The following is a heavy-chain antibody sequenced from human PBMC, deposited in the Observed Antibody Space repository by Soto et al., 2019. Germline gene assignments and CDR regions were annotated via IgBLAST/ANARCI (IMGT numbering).Heavy chain of an antibody. D-gene: IGHD3-3*01. CDR3: AGELQYYDFWSGARGLFDY. Sequence: GGSLRLSCAASGFTFSSYSMNWVRQAPGKGLEWVSYISSSSSTIYYADSVKGRFTISRDNAKNSLYLQMNSLRAEDTAVYYCAGELQYYDFWSGARGLFDYWGQGTLVTVSS. V-gene: IGHV3-48*01. J-gene: IGHJ4*02. CDR1: GFTFSSYS. CDR2: ISSSSSTI.